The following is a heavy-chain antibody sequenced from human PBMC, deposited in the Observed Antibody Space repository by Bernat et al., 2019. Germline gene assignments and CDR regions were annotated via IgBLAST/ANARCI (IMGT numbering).Heavy chain of an antibody. CDR1: GFTVSSNY. D-gene: IGHD1-26*01. Sequence: EVQLVETGGGLIQPGGSLRLSCAASGFTVSSNYMSWVRQAPGKGLEWVSVIYSGGSSYYADSVKGRFTISRDNAKNTVYLQMNSLRAEDTAVYYCARDGGNYWGWFDPWGQGTLVTVSS. V-gene: IGHV3-53*02. J-gene: IGHJ5*02. CDR2: IYSGGSS. CDR3: ARDGGNYWGWFDP.